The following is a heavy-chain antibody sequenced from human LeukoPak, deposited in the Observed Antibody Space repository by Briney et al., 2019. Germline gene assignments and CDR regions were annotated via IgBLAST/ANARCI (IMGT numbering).Heavy chain of an antibody. CDR1: GGTFSSYA. CDR2: IIPIFGTA. V-gene: IGHV1-69*05. Sequence: SVKVSCKASGGTFSSYAISWVRQAPGQGLEWMGGIIPIFGTANYAQKFQGRVTITTDESTSTAYMELSSLRSEDTAVYYCARGGARGYSYGYGAFDIWGQGTMVTVSS. D-gene: IGHD5-18*01. CDR3: ARGGARGYSYGYGAFDI. J-gene: IGHJ3*02.